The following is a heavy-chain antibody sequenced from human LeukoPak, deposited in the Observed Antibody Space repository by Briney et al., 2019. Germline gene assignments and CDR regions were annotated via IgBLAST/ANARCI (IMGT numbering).Heavy chain of an antibody. J-gene: IGHJ4*02. CDR3: ARFSWYIDY. CDR1: GGSISSYY. V-gene: IGHV4-59*01. Sequence: SETLSLTCTVSGGSISSYYWSWIRQPPGKGLEWIGYIYHTGSIKYIPSLKSRVTISVDTSKNQFSLKLSSVTAADTAVYYCARFSWYIDYWGQGTLVTVSS. CDR2: IYHTGSI.